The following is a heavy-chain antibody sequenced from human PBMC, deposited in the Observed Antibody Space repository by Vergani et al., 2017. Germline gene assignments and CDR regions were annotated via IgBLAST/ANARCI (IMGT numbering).Heavy chain of an antibody. V-gene: IGHV3-30*02. CDR2: IRYDGGDK. CDR3: ATIFGVIVSDLFDY. D-gene: IGHD3-3*01. Sequence: QVQLVESGGGVVQPGESLRLSCGASEFSFNFYDMHWVRHSPDRGLEWVAFIRYDGGDKYYVDSVKGRFTISRDNSKNTLYLQMNSLRPEDTAVYYCATIFGVIVSDLFDYWGQGTLVTVSS. J-gene: IGHJ4*02. CDR1: EFSFNFYD.